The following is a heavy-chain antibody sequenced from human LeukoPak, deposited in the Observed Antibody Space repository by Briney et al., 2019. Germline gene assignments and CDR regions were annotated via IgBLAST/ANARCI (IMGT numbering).Heavy chain of an antibody. CDR1: GGTFSSYA. D-gene: IGHD4-17*01. CDR2: IFPILGIA. CDR3: AAHPHDSGDYWSP. V-gene: IGHV1-69*04. Sequence: ASVKVSCKASGGTFSSYAISWVRQAPGQGLEWMGRIFPILGIANYAQKFQGRATITADKSTSTAYMELSSLRSEDTAVYYCAAHPHDSGDYWSPWGQGTLVTVSS. J-gene: IGHJ5*02.